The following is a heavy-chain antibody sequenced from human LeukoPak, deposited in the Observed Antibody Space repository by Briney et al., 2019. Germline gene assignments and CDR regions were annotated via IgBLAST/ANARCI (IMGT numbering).Heavy chain of an antibody. Sequence: PSETLSLTCTVSGYSISSTYYGAWIRPPPGKGLEWIATISHSGNTYYTPSLESRLTISLDTSKRHFSLRLSSVTAADTALYYCARVNAPVATFDYWGLGTLVAVSS. J-gene: IGHJ4*02. CDR1: GYSISSTYY. CDR3: ARVNAPVATFDY. V-gene: IGHV4-38-2*02. D-gene: IGHD1-1*01. CDR2: ISHSGNT.